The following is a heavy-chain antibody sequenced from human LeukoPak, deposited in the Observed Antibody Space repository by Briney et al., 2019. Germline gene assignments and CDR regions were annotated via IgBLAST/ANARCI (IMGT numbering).Heavy chain of an antibody. CDR2: IRYDGSNK. Sequence: GGSLRLSCAASGFTFSSYGMHWVRQAPGKGLEWVAFIRYDGSNKYYADSVKGRFTISRDNSKNTLYLQMNSLRAEDTAVYYCARVSRSIVVVPAAKRGSDTFDYWGQGTLVTVSS. J-gene: IGHJ4*02. CDR3: ARVSRSIVVVPAAKRGSDTFDY. V-gene: IGHV3-30*02. D-gene: IGHD2-2*01. CDR1: GFTFSSYG.